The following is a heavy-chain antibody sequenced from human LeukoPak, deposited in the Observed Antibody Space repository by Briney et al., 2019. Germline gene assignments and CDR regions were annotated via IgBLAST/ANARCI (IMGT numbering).Heavy chain of an antibody. V-gene: IGHV3-43*02. CDR3: AALEHAFDI. J-gene: IGHJ3*02. CDR2: ISGDGGST. D-gene: IGHD5-24*01. CDR1: GFAFDDHA. Sequence: GGSLRLSCAASGFAFDDHAMHWVRQAPGKGLEWVSLISGDGGSTYYEDSVKGRFTISRDNSKSSLYLQMNSLRTEDTALYYCAALEHAFDIWGQGTMVIVSS.